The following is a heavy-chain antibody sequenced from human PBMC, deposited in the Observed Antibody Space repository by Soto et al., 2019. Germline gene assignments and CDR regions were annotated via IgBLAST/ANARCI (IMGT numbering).Heavy chain of an antibody. J-gene: IGHJ4*02. CDR1: GFIFSSYG. V-gene: IGHV3-33*01. Sequence: QVQLVESGGGVVQPGRSLRLSCVASGFIFSSYGMHWVRQAPGKGLEWVAVIWSDGSNQHYEDSVKGRFIISRDNPKNTLYQQMNSLRAEDTAIYYCARGPHSRSWRGYFDYWGQGTLVTVSS. CDR2: IWSDGSNQ. D-gene: IGHD6-13*01. CDR3: ARGPHSRSWRGYFDY.